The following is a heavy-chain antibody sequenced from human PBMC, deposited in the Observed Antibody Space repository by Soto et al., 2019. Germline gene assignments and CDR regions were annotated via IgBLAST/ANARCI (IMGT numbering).Heavy chain of an antibody. Sequence: ASVKVSCKASGFSFTGYYIHWLRQAPGQGLEWMGWINAHSGGTEYAQKFQGRVTSTRDTSIATAYLTLTSLTSDDTALYYCAKDLTRQLAYWLDPWGQGTLVTVSS. CDR2: INAHSGGT. CDR3: AKDLTRQLAYWLDP. J-gene: IGHJ5*02. CDR1: GFSFTGYY. V-gene: IGHV1-2*02. D-gene: IGHD6-6*01.